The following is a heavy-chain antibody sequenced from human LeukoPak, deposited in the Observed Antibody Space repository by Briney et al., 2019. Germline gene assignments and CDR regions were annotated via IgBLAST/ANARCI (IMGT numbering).Heavy chain of an antibody. CDR1: GFIFRYYS. CDR2: INSNSNYM. J-gene: IGHJ3*02. Sequence: GGSLRLSCAASGFIFRYYSMNWVRQAPGKGLEWVSSINSNSNYMSYADSVKGRFTISRDNAKNSLYLQMTTLRAEDTAVYYCARSEFEAFDMWGQGTMVTVSS. D-gene: IGHD3-10*01. CDR3: ARSEFEAFDM. V-gene: IGHV3-21*01.